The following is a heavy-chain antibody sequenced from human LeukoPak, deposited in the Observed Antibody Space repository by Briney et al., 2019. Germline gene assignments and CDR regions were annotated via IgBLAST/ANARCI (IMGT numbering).Heavy chain of an antibody. J-gene: IGHJ4*02. Sequence: PGRSLRLSCAASGFTFSDHSMHWVRQAPGKGLEWVAVILHDGSNKHYADSVKGRFTISRDNSKNTLYLQMNSLRAEDTAVYYCARDRSDSSSWSERAYYFDYWGQGTLVTVSS. D-gene: IGHD6-13*01. CDR2: ILHDGSNK. CDR3: ARDRSDSSSWSERAYYFDY. V-gene: IGHV3-30*04. CDR1: GFTFSDHS.